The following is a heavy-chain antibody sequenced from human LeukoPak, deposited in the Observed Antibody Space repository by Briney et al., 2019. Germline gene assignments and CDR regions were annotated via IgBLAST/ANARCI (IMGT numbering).Heavy chain of an antibody. D-gene: IGHD5-18*01. V-gene: IGHV1-8*02. CDR3: ARGYSRGYMDV. Sequence: ASVKVSCKASGGTFSSYAINWVRQATGQGLEWMGWMNPNSGNTGYAQKFQGRVTMTRNTSISTAYMELSSLRSEDTAVYYCARGYSRGYMDVWGKGTTVTISS. CDR1: GGTFSSYA. J-gene: IGHJ6*03. CDR2: MNPNSGNT.